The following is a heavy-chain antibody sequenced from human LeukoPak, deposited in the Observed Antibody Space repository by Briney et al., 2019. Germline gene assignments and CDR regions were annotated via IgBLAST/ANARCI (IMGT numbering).Heavy chain of an antibody. CDR3: ARLATVTTLSAVVY. CDR1: GFTFSNYA. CDR2: ISASGGTT. V-gene: IGHV3-23*01. D-gene: IGHD4-17*01. J-gene: IGHJ4*02. Sequence: GGSLRLSCAASGFTFSNYAMSWVRQAPGKGLEWVTAISASGGTTYYADSVKGRFTISRDNSKNTVFLQMNSLRAEDTAVHYCARLATVTTLSAVVYWGQGTLVTVSS.